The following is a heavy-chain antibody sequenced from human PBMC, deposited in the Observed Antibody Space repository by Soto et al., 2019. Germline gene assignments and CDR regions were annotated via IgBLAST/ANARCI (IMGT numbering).Heavy chain of an antibody. D-gene: IGHD6-13*01. J-gene: IGHJ6*02. CDR1: GYTFTSYD. Sequence: QVQLVQSGAEVKKPGASVKVSCKASGYTFTSYDINWVRQATGQGLEWMGWMNPNSGNTGYAQKFQGRVTMTRNTSISTAYMYLSSLRSEDTAVYYCAREIAAAGYYYGMDVWGQGTTVTVSS. CDR3: AREIAAAGYYYGMDV. V-gene: IGHV1-8*01. CDR2: MNPNSGNT.